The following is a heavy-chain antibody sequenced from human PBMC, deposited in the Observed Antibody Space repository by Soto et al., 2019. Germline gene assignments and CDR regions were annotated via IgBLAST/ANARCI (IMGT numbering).Heavy chain of an antibody. Sequence: EVQLLESGGGLVQPGGSLRLSCSASGFTFRSYVMSWVRQAPGKGLEWVSDISGNTDTTYYADSVKGRFIISRDSSKNTLYVQMNSLRAEDTAVYYCAKGGSSSSLFYFDSWGQGTLVTVSS. CDR3: AKGGSSSSLFYFDS. CDR2: ISGNTDTT. D-gene: IGHD6-6*01. J-gene: IGHJ4*02. V-gene: IGHV3-23*01. CDR1: GFTFRSYV.